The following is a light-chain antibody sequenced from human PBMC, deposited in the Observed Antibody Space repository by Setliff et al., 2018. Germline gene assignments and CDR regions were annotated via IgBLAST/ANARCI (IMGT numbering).Light chain of an antibody. V-gene: IGLV2-8*01. CDR3: SSYAGSNTPYV. CDR1: SSDVGGYNY. CDR2: EVS. J-gene: IGLJ1*01. Sequence: QSVLTQPPSASGSPGQSVTISCTGTSSDVGGYNYVSWYRQHPGKAPKLMIYEVSKRPPGVPDRFSGSKSGNTASLTVSGLQAEDEADYYCSSYAGSNTPYVFGTGTKVTVL.